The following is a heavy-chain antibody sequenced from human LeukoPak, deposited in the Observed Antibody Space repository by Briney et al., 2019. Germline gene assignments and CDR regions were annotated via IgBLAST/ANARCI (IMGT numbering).Heavy chain of an antibody. J-gene: IGHJ5*02. CDR3: ARSLEVEVAASWFDP. Sequence: TSETLSLTCSVTGGSIDSYYWSWIRQSPGKGLEWIGYIYYSEDTNYNPSLKSRVTISLDTSKKQFSLKMRSVTAADTAIYYCARSLEVEVAASWFDPWGQGTLVTVSS. CDR1: GGSIDSYY. V-gene: IGHV4-59*01. D-gene: IGHD2-15*01. CDR2: IYYSEDT.